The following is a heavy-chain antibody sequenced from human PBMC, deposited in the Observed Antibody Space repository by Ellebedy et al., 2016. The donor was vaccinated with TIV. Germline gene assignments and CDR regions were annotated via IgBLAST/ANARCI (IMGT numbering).Heavy chain of an antibody. V-gene: IGHV1-18*04. CDR2: TSAYNGNT. Sequence: ASVKVSCKASGYTFTSYGISWVRQAPGQGLEWMGWTSAYNGNTNYAQKLQGRVTMTTDTSTSTAYMELRSLRSDDTAVYYCARQAPTFGIFLYYFDYWGQGTLVTVSS. D-gene: IGHD3-16*01. CDR3: ARQAPTFGIFLYYFDY. CDR1: GYTFTSYG. J-gene: IGHJ4*02.